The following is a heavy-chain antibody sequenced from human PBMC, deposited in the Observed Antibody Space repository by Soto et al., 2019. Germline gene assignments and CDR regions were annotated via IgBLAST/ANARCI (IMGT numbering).Heavy chain of an antibody. CDR1: GYSFTSYW. J-gene: IGHJ4*02. CDR3: ARPYCSGGSCSHPFDY. Sequence: GESLKISCKGSGYSFTSYWIGWVRQMPGKGLEWMGIIYPGYSDTRYSPSFQGQVTISADKSISTAYLQWSSLKASDTAMYYCARPYCSGGSCSHPFDYWGQGTLVTVSS. V-gene: IGHV5-51*01. D-gene: IGHD2-15*01. CDR2: IYPGYSDT.